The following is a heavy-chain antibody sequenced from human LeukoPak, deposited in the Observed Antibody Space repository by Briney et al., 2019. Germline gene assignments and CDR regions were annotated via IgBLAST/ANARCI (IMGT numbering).Heavy chain of an antibody. CDR3: ARGALAYYYYYYMDV. CDR1: GGTFSSYA. J-gene: IGHJ6*03. V-gene: IGHV1-8*03. Sequence: ASVKVSCKASGGTFSSYAISWVRQAPGQGLEWMGWMNPNSGNTGYAQKFQGRVTITRNTSISTAYMELSSLRSEDTAVYYCARGALAYYYYYYMDVWGKGTTVTVSS. CDR2: MNPNSGNT.